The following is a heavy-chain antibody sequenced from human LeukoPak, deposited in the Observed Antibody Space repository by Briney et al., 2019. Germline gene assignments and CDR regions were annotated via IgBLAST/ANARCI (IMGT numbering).Heavy chain of an antibody. J-gene: IGHJ4*02. Sequence: SETLSLTCAVYGGSFSGYYWSWIRQPPGKGLEWIGEINHSGSTNYNPSLKSRVTISVDKSKNQFSLKLSSVTAADTAVYYCASGNREMAKPYYFDYWGQGTLVTVSS. CDR2: INHSGST. D-gene: IGHD1-26*01. V-gene: IGHV4-34*01. CDR3: ASGNREMAKPYYFDY. CDR1: GGSFSGYY.